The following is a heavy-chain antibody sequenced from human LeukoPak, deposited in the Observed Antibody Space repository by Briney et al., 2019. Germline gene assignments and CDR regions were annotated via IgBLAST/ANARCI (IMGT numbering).Heavy chain of an antibody. V-gene: IGHV1-69*04. CDR3: APSATYYYDSSGYYYIY. Sequence: SVTVSCKASGGTFSSYAISWVRQAPGQGLEWMGRIIPILGIANYAQKFQGRVTITADKSTSTAYMELSSLRSEDTAVYYCAPSATYYYDSSGYYYIYWGQGTLVTVSS. CDR1: GGTFSSYA. J-gene: IGHJ4*02. D-gene: IGHD3-22*01. CDR2: IIPILGIA.